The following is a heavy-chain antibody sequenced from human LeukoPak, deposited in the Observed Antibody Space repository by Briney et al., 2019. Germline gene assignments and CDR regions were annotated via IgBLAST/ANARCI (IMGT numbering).Heavy chain of an antibody. CDR3: ATSRGGMSSGPRLVFDY. CDR2: IIPIFGTA. D-gene: IGHD3-22*01. CDR1: GGTFSSYA. J-gene: IGHJ4*02. Sequence: SVKVSCKASGGTFSSYAISWVRQAPGQGLEWKGGIIPIFGTANYAQKFQGRVTITTDESTSTAYMELSSLRSEDTAVYYCATSRGGMSSGPRLVFDYWGQGTLVTVSS. V-gene: IGHV1-69*05.